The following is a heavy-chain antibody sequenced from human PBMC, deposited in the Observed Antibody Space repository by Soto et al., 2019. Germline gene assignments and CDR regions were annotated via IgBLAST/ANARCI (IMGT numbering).Heavy chain of an antibody. D-gene: IGHD3-22*01. CDR1: GFNVSSNY. V-gene: IGHV3-53*01. J-gene: IGHJ4*02. CDR3: ARNYYDSGGGFDY. CDR2: IYSGGST. Sequence: GGSLRLSSVASGFNVSSNYMSWVRQAPGKGLEWVSVIYSGGSTYYADSVKGRFTISRDNPKNTLYLQMNSLRAEDTAVYYCARNYYDSGGGFDYWGQGTLVTVSS.